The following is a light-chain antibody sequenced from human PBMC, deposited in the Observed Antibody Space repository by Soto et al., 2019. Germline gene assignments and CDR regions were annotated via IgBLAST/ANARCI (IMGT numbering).Light chain of an antibody. J-gene: IGKJ5*01. CDR2: GAS. V-gene: IGKV3-15*01. CDR3: QQYTTRPPNT. CDR1: QSVSSN. Sequence: ERVVTQGGATLSVSPGERATLSCGASQSVSSNLAWYQQKPGPAPRLLIYGASTRATGIPARFSGSGSGTEFTLTISSLQSEDFAASYCQQYTTRPPNTFGQGTPLEIK.